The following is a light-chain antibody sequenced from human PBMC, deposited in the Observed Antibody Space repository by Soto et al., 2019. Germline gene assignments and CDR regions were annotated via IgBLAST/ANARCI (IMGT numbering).Light chain of an antibody. CDR3: QQYSTLPHT. CDR2: DAS. Sequence: EIVMTQSPATLSVSPGESATLSCRASQRISRNLAWYQQKPGQAPRLLIYDASTRATAIPARFSCSGSETEFTLTISSLQSEDFVVYYCQQYSTLPHTFGQGTKVDIK. J-gene: IGKJ2*01. V-gene: IGKV3-15*01. CDR1: QRISRN.